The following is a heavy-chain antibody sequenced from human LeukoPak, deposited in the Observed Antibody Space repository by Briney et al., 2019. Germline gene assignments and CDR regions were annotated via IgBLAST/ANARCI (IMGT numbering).Heavy chain of an antibody. D-gene: IGHD4-23*01. CDR2: IYYSGST. Sequence: SETLSLTCTVSGGSISSYYWSWIRQPPGKGLEWIGYIYYSGSTNYNPPLKSRVTISVDTSKNQFSLKLSSVTAADTAVYYCARNLENYGGNSNFDYWGQGTLVTVSS. CDR1: GGSISSYY. CDR3: ARNLENYGGNSNFDY. V-gene: IGHV4-59*01. J-gene: IGHJ4*02.